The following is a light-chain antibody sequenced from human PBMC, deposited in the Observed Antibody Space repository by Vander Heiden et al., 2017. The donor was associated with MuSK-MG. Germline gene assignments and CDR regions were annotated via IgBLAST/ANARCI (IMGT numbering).Light chain of an antibody. Sequence: EIVLTQSPATLSLSPGERATLSCRASQSVSSYLAWYQQKPGQAPRLLIYDASNRATGLPARFSGSAYRTDFTLTSSILEPEDFAVYYCQRRSNWPPRTFGQGTKVEIK. J-gene: IGKJ1*01. V-gene: IGKV3-11*01. CDR2: DAS. CDR3: QRRSNWPPRT. CDR1: QSVSSY.